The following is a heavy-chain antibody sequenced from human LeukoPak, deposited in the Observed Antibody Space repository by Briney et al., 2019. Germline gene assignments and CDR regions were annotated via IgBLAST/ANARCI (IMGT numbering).Heavy chain of an antibody. D-gene: IGHD6-13*01. CDR2: IYPGDSET. CDR1: DFSLSSYW. J-gene: IGHJ4*02. CDR3: ARRDSNDWYITDY. V-gene: IGHV5-51*01. Sequence: GESLKISCKGSDFSLSSYWIGWGGPMPGESLGWVGIIYPGDSETTYSPSFQGQITISVDKSISTAYLQWSSLKASDTAMYYCARRDSNDWYITDYWGQGTLVTVSS.